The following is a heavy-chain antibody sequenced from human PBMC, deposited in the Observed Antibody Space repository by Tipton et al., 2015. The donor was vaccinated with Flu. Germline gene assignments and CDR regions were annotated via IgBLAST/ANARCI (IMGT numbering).Heavy chain of an antibody. CDR2: IYTSGST. Sequence: TLSLTCNVSGGSISSGSYYWSWIRQPAGKGLEWIGRIYTSGSTNYNPSLKSRVTISVVTSKNQFSLKLSSVTAADTAVYYCARAAAVALDYWGQGMLVTVSS. D-gene: IGHD6-19*01. J-gene: IGHJ4*02. CDR3: ARAAAVALDY. V-gene: IGHV4-61*02. CDR1: GGSISSGSYY.